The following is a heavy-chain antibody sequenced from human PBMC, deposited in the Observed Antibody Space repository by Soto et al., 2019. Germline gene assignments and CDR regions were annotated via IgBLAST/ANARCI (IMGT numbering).Heavy chain of an antibody. Sequence: SETLSLTCAVSGGSISSGGYSWSWIRQPPWKGLEWIGYIYHSGSTYYNPSLKSRVTISVDRSKNQFSLKLSSVTAADTAVYYCARGSVRYCSGGSCYGGSDAFDIWGQGXMVTV. J-gene: IGHJ3*02. CDR2: IYHSGST. CDR1: GGSISSGGYS. V-gene: IGHV4-30-2*01. CDR3: ARGSVRYCSGGSCYGGSDAFDI. D-gene: IGHD2-15*01.